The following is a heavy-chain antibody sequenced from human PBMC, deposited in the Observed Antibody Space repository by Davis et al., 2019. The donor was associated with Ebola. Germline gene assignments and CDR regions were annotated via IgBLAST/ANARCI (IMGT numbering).Heavy chain of an antibody. CDR1: GYTFTSYA. Sequence: AASVKVSCKVSGYTFTSYAMNWVRQAPGQGLEWMGWINTNTGNPTYAQGFTGRFVFSLDTSVSTAYLQISSLKAEDTAVYYCARVGREWLAEPYNWFDPWGQGTLVTVSS. V-gene: IGHV7-4-1*02. J-gene: IGHJ5*02. D-gene: IGHD6-19*01. CDR3: ARVGREWLAEPYNWFDP. CDR2: INTNTGNP.